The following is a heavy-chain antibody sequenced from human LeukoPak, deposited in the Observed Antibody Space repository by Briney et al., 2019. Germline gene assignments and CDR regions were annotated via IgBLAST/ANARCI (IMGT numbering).Heavy chain of an antibody. CDR2: IHYSGST. Sequence: SETLSLTCTVSGGSISSYYWSWIRQPPGKGLEWIGYIHYSGSTNYNPSLKSQVTISGDTSQNQFSLKLNSVTAADTAMYYCARAFGCYPGICGFDIWGQGTMVTVSS. CDR1: GGSISSYY. J-gene: IGHJ3*02. D-gene: IGHD2-15*01. V-gene: IGHV4-59*01. CDR3: ARAFGCYPGICGFDI.